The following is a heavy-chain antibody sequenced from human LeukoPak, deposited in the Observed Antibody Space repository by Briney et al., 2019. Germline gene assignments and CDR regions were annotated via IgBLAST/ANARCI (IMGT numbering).Heavy chain of an antibody. J-gene: IGHJ4*02. CDR1: GGSISSGSYY. V-gene: IGHV4-61*02. Sequence: SETLSLTCTVSGGSISSGSYYWSWIRQPAGKGLEWIGRIYTSGSTNYNPSLKSRVTISVDTSKNQFSLKLSSVTAADTAVYYCARLNYDILTGEYYFDYWGQGILVTVSS. CDR3: ARLNYDILTGEYYFDY. CDR2: IYTSGST. D-gene: IGHD3-9*01.